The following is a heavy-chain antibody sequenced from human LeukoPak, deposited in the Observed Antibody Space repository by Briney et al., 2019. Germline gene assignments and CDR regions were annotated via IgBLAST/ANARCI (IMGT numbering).Heavy chain of an antibody. CDR2: IYYSGST. CDR3: ARGKGSYDILTGYYNRAVFDY. D-gene: IGHD3-9*01. V-gene: IGHV4-59*01. Sequence: PSETLSLTCTVSGGSISSYYWSWIRQPPGKGLEWVGYIYYSGSTNFNTSLKSRVTISVDTSTNQSSLKLSTVTAADTAVYYCARGKGSYDILTGYYNRAVFDYWGQRTLVTVSS. CDR1: GGSISSYY. J-gene: IGHJ4*02.